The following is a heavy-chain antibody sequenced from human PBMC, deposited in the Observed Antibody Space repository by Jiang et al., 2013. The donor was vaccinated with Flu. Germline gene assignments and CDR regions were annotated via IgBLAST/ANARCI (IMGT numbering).Heavy chain of an antibody. Sequence: GAEVKKPGASVRVSCKASGYSFTNHAIQWVRQAPGQRLEWMGWINPANGNTKYSEKLQGRVNFTRDTSASTAYMELTSLRFEDTGVYYCARGYGSYWGQGTLVTVSS. D-gene: IGHD3-10*01. CDR2: INPANGNT. CDR1: GYSFTNHA. CDR3: ARGYGSY. J-gene: IGHJ4*02. V-gene: IGHV1-3*01.